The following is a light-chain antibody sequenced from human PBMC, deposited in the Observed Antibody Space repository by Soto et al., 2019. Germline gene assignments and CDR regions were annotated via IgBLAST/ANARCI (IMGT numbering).Light chain of an antibody. Sequence: DIPMSQSPSSLSSSVGDSVTITCRASQTIKNYLNWYQQKPGRAPNLLIYSASTLHSGVPSRFSGTKSATDFTLTITSLQPEDFATYYCQQFYSAPITFGQGTRLEIK. CDR1: QTIKNY. V-gene: IGKV1-39*01. J-gene: IGKJ5*01. CDR3: QQFYSAPIT. CDR2: SAS.